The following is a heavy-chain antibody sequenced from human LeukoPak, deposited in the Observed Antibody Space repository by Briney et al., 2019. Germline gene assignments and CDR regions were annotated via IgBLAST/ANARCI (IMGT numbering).Heavy chain of an antibody. J-gene: IGHJ3*02. CDR3: AKDQGYSSAWYSRDGFDM. CDR2: ISKSGDST. CDR1: GFSFSSYA. Sequence: GGSLRLSCAASGFSFSSYAMGWVRQAPGKGLEWVSTISKSGDSTFYADSVKGRFTISRDNSQNTLYVQMNSLRAEDTAVYYCAKDQGYSSAWYSRDGFDMWGQGTMVTVSS. D-gene: IGHD6-19*01. V-gene: IGHV3-23*01.